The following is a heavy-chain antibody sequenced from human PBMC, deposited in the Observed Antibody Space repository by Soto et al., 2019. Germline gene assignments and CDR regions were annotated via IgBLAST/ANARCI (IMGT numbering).Heavy chain of an antibody. Sequence: EVQLLESGGDLIHPGGSLRLSCAASGFVFGRNSMTWVRQTPGKGLEWVAGISAGGDLSWHADFVKGRFTISRDNSKNMVYLQMNNLRVDDTAVYFFSKWDGYGDYWGRGALVTVSA. J-gene: IGHJ4*02. V-gene: IGHV3-23*01. CDR2: ISAGGDLS. CDR1: GFVFGRNS. CDR3: SKWDGYGDY. D-gene: IGHD5-12*01.